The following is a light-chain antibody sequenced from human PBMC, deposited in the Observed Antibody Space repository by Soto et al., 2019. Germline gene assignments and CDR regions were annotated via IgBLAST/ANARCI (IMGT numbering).Light chain of an antibody. CDR1: QSIASY. Sequence: EIVLTQTPATLSLSPGERATLSCRASQSIASYLNWYQHRPGQAPRLLIYDSFNMATGIPARFSGSGSGTDFTLTISSLAPEDFAVYYCQQRASWPITFGPGTKVDIK. CDR3: QQRASWPIT. J-gene: IGKJ3*01. CDR2: DSF. V-gene: IGKV3-11*01.